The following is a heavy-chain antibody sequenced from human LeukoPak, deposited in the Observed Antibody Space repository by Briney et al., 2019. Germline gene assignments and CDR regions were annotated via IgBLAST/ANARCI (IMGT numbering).Heavy chain of an antibody. CDR1: GFTFSSYG. CDR3: AKDTNFYYMDV. CDR2: ISYDGTNK. Sequence: GGSLRLSCAASGFTFSSYGIHWVRQAPGKGLEWVAVISYDGTNKNYADSVKGRFTISRDNSENTLYLQMNSLRVEDTAIYYCAKDTNFYYMDVWGKGTTVTVSS. D-gene: IGHD2-8*01. J-gene: IGHJ6*03. V-gene: IGHV3-30*18.